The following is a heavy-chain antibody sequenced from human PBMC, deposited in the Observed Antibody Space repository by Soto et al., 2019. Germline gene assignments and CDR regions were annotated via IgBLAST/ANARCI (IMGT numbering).Heavy chain of an antibody. CDR1: GYTFTIYY. J-gene: IGHJ4*02. CDR3: ERGYNSGWSIHPYYIDF. D-gene: IGHD6-19*01. V-gene: IGHV1-46*01. CDR2: INHSSAST. Sequence: ASVKVSCKASGYTFTIYYIHWVRQAPGQGLEWMGIINHSSASTTYAEKFQGRVTVTRDTSTGTVYMELSSLRSADTAVYYCERGYNSGWSIHPYYIDFWGPGTLVTAPQ.